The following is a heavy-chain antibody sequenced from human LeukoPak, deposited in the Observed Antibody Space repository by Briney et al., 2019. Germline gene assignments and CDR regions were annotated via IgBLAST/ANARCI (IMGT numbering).Heavy chain of an antibody. CDR3: AVGPYYFDY. V-gene: IGHV3-9*01. Sequence: GRSLRLSCAASGFTFDDYAMHWVRQAPGKGLEWVSGISWNSGSIGYADSVKGRFTISRDNAKHSLYLQMNSLRAEDTAVYYCAVGPYYFDYWGQGTLVTVSS. CDR1: GFTFDDYA. J-gene: IGHJ4*02. CDR2: ISWNSGSI.